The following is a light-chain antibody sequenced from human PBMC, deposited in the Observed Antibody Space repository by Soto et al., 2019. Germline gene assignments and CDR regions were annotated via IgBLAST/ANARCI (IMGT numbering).Light chain of an antibody. CDR3: QQRSNWPPT. J-gene: IGKJ5*01. CDR1: QSVSSY. Sequence: EIVLTQSPATLSLSPGERATLSCRASQSVSSYLAWYQQKPGQAPRLLIYDASNRATGIPARFSGRGSGTDFTRTISSLEPEDFAVYYCQQRSNWPPTFGQGTRLEIK. V-gene: IGKV3-11*01. CDR2: DAS.